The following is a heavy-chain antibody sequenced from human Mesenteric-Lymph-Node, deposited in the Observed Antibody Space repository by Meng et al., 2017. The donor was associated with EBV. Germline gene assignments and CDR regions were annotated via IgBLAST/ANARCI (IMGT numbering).Heavy chain of an antibody. Sequence: VQLVQSGAEVKEPGSSVKASCKASGGSFSSYPISWVRQAPGQGLEWMGGIIPMFGAARYAQKFQGRVTITADESTTTAYMELSSLSSDDTAIYYCATDDCNGGTCYSCDYWGQGTLVTVSS. V-gene: IGHV1-69*01. CDR1: GGSFSSYP. CDR2: IIPMFGAA. D-gene: IGHD2-15*01. CDR3: ATDDCNGGTCYSCDY. J-gene: IGHJ4*02.